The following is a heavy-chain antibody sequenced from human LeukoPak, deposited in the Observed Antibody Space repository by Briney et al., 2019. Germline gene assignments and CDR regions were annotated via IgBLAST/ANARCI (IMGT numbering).Heavy chain of an antibody. CDR2: IPYDGSDK. CDR1: GFTFDDYG. Sequence: GGSLRLSCAASGFTFDDYGMSWVRQAPGKGLEWVAFIPYDGSDKFYADSVKGRFTLSRDNAKNSLYLQMNSLRAEDTAVYYCARAGFTFSDYFGSFFDYWGQGTLVTVSS. CDR3: ARAGFTFSDYFGSFFDY. D-gene: IGHD3-10*01. J-gene: IGHJ4*02. V-gene: IGHV3-30*02.